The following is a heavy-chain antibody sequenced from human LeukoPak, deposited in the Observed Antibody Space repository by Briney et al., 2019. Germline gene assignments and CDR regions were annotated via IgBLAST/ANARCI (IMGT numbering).Heavy chain of an antibody. J-gene: IGHJ6*02. CDR2: ISYDGSNK. Sequence: GSLRLSCAASGFTFSSYAMHWVRQAPGKGLEWVAVISYDGSNKYYADSVKGRSTISRDNSKNTLYLQMNSLRAEDTAVYYCARERYYDFWSGYYRAPGDYYYYGMDVWGQGTTVTVSS. V-gene: IGHV3-30-3*01. CDR3: ARERYYDFWSGYYRAPGDYYYYGMDV. CDR1: GFTFSSYA. D-gene: IGHD3-3*01.